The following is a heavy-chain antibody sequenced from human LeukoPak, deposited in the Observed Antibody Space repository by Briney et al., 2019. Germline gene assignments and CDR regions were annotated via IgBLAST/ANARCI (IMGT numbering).Heavy chain of an antibody. CDR1: GGSISGYY. J-gene: IGHJ4*02. CDR2: IYSSGSA. Sequence: SGALSLTFTVSGGSISGYYRSWIRQPPGKGLDGMEDIYSSGSANYNPSLKSRVTISVDTSKNQFSLQLSAVTAADTAVYYCARLPLTATGLYYYDFQGQGTLVPVPS. CDR3: ARLPLTATGLYYYDF. D-gene: IGHD1-20*01. V-gene: IGHV4-4*09.